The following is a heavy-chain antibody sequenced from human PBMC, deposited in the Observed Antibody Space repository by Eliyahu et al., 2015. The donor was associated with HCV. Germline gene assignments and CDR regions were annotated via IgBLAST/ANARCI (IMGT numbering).Heavy chain of an antibody. V-gene: IGHV4-59*01. CDR3: ASGGGGIAVTGTGGWFDP. CDR1: GGXIPTYC. Sequence: QVQLQESGPGLVKPSETLSLTCTVSGGXIPTYCWSWIRXPPGKGLEWIGYXPXSWXXNYXPSLKXRVTISVDTSKNQFSLNLTSVTAADTAMYYCASGGGGIAVTGTGGWFDPWGQGTLVTVSS. CDR2: XPXSWXX. D-gene: IGHD6-19*01. J-gene: IGHJ5*02.